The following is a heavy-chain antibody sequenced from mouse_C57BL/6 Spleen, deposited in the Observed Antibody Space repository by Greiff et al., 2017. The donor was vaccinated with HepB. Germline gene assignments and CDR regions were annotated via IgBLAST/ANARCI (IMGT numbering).Heavy chain of an antibody. D-gene: IGHD1-1*01. J-gene: IGHJ2*01. CDR3: GRGYGSSYGYFDY. Sequence: QVQLKESGAELAKPGASVKLSCKASGYTFTSYWMHWVKQRPGQGLEWIGYINPSSGYTKYNQKFKDKATLTADKSSSTAYMQLSSLTYEDSAVYYCGRGYGSSYGYFDYWGQGTTLTVSS. CDR1: GYTFTSYW. V-gene: IGHV1-7*01. CDR2: INPSSGYT.